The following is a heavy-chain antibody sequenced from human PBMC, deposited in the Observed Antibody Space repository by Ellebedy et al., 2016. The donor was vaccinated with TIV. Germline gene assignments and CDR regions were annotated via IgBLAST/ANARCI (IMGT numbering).Heavy chain of an antibody. J-gene: IGHJ4*02. CDR1: GFTFSGFT. CDR3: ARPAAAYSSSWYDFDC. CDR2: ISSSGTYI. V-gene: IGHV3-21*01. Sequence: GESLKISCAASGFTFSGFTMNWVRQAPGKGLEWVSSISSSGTYIHNADSVKGRFIISRDNAKNSLYLQMNSLGVEDTAIYYCARPAAAYSSSWYDFDCWGQGTLVTV. D-gene: IGHD6-13*01.